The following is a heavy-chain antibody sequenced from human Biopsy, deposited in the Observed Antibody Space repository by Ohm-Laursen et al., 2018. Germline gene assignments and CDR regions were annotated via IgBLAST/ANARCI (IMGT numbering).Heavy chain of an antibody. Sequence: GASVKASCKASGYTFTGYHVHWVRQAPGHGLEWMGWINAKTCDTNYAQKFQGRVTMTRDTSISTAYVDLSSLRSDDTAVYYCTRGGYYYDSLAYYYWFDPWGQGTLVTVSS. CDR2: INAKTCDT. D-gene: IGHD3-22*01. J-gene: IGHJ5*02. CDR1: GYTFTGYH. CDR3: TRGGYYYDSLAYYYWFDP. V-gene: IGHV1-2*02.